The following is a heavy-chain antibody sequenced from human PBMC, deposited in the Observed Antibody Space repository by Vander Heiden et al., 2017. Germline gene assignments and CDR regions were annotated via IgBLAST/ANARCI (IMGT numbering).Heavy chain of an antibody. CDR3: ARGIHFDWLFAY. J-gene: IGHJ4*02. D-gene: IGHD3-9*01. V-gene: IGHV3-21*01. CDR2: SSSTSSYI. CDR1: VFTLCRYS. Sequence: EVQLVESGGGLLKPGGPLRLPCAASVFTLCRYSMDWLRQARGKGLEWVSSSSSTSSYIYDADSVKGRFTISRDNAKNSLYLQMNSLRAEDTAVYYCARGIHFDWLFAYWGQGTLVTVAA.